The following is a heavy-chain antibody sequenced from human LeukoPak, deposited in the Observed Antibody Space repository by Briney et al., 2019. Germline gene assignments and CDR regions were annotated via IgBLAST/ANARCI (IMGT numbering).Heavy chain of an antibody. CDR2: ISFDGSNT. CDR1: GFTFGSYS. J-gene: IGHJ4*02. V-gene: IGHV3-30-3*01. Sequence: GGSLRLSCVASGFTFGSYSMTWVRQAPGKGLEWVAVISFDGSNTYYADSLKGRFTISRDNSKNTLYLQMHSLRAEDTAVYYCAREEYSAYRHYFDFWGQGTLVTVSS. CDR3: AREEYSAYRHYFDF. D-gene: IGHD5-12*01.